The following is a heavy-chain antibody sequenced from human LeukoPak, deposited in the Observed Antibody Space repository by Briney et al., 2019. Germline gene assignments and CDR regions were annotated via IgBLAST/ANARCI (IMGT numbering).Heavy chain of an antibody. CDR2: IYYSGST. CDR3: ARQRGYRGPSDY. V-gene: IGHV4-39*01. CDR1: GGSISSSSYY. J-gene: IGHJ4*02. D-gene: IGHD2-2*01. Sequence: PSETLSLTCTVSGGSISSSSYYWGWIRQPPGKGLEWIGSIYYSGSTYYNPSLRSRVTISVDTSKNQFSLKLSSVTAADTAVYYCARQRGYRGPSDYWGQGTLVTVSS.